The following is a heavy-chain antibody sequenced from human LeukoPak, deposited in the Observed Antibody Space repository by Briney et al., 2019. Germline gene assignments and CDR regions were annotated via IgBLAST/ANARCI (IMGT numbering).Heavy chain of an antibody. CDR3: ARHFGT. J-gene: IGHJ4*02. CDR2: IYYSGST. Sequence: GSLRLSCAASGFTFSDYYMSWIRQAPGKGLEWIGSIYYSGSTYYNPSLKSRVTISVDTSKNQFSLKLRPVTAADTAVYYCARHFGTWGQGTLVTVSS. CDR1: GFTFSDYY. D-gene: IGHD3/OR15-3a*01. V-gene: IGHV4-39*01.